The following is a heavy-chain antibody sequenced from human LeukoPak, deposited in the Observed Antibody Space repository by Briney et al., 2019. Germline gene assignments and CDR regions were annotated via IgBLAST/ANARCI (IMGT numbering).Heavy chain of an antibody. CDR3: AKDSGGYYYYFDY. J-gene: IGHJ4*02. D-gene: IGHD3-3*01. CDR1: GFTFSSYG. Sequence: PGGSLRLSCAASGFTFSSYGMHWVRQAPGKGLEWVAAIWYDGSNKYYADSVKGRFTISRDNSKNTLYLQMNSLRAEDTAVYYCAKDSGGYYYYFDYWGQGTLVTVSS. CDR2: IWYDGSNK. V-gene: IGHV3-33*06.